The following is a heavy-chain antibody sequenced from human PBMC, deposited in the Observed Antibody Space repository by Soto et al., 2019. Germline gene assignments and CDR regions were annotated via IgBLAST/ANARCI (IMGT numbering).Heavy chain of an antibody. Sequence: ASVKVSCKAAGYTFTSYDINWVRQATGQGLVWLGWMNPNSGNTGYAQKFQGRVTMTRNTPISTAYMELSSLRSDDTAVDYCARIWEAPNTYIDPWGQGTLVTVSS. V-gene: IGHV1-8*01. CDR1: GYTFTSYD. J-gene: IGHJ5*02. D-gene: IGHD3-16*01. CDR3: ARIWEAPNTYIDP. CDR2: MNPNSGNT.